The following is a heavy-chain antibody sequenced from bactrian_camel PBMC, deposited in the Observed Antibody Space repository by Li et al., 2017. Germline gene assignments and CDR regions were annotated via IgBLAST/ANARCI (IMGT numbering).Heavy chain of an antibody. Sequence: DVQLVESGGDLVQAGESLRLSCAASGFTLSSLAMSWVRQAPGKGLEWVLSITFDGPVAYSESAKGRFTISRDNAKNMLYLQMNSLKTEDTAVYHCAADPRGSGYWGQGTQVTVS. D-gene: IGHD3*01. CDR1: GFTLSSLA. CDR3: AADPRGSGY. CDR2: ITFDGPV. J-gene: IGHJ4*01. V-gene: IGHV3S10*01.